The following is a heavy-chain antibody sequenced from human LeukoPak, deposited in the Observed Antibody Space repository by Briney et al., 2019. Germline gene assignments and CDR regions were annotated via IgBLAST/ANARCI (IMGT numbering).Heavy chain of an antibody. D-gene: IGHD6-6*01. Sequence: ASVKVSCEASGYTFTSYYMHWVRQAPGQGLEWMGIINPSGGSTSYAQKFQGRVTMTRDTSKNQFSLKLSSVTAADTAVYYCARDQIAARGPWFDPWGQGTLVTVSS. V-gene: IGHV1-46*01. CDR3: ARDQIAARGPWFDP. CDR2: INPSGGST. CDR1: GYTFTSYY. J-gene: IGHJ5*02.